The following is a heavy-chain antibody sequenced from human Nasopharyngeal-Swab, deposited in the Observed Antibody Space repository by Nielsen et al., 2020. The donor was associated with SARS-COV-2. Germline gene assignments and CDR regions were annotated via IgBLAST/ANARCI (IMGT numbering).Heavy chain of an antibody. CDR2: IKQDGSEK. J-gene: IGHJ3*02. Sequence: ETLSLTCAASGFTFSSFWMNWVRQAPGKGLEWVANIKQDGSEKYYVDSVKGRFTISRDNAKNSLYLQMNSLRAEDTAVYYCARALNYDSSGYYYDAFDIWGQGTMVTVPS. V-gene: IGHV3-7*01. D-gene: IGHD3-22*01. CDR1: GFTFSSFW. CDR3: ARALNYDSSGYYYDAFDI.